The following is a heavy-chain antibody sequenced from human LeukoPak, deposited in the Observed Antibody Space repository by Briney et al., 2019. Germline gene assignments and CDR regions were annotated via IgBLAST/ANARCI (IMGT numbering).Heavy chain of an antibody. J-gene: IGHJ5*02. CDR2: ISGSGAGT. CDR1: GFTFSSYD. Sequence: PGGSLRLSCAASGFTFSSYDMSWVRQAPGKGLEWVSGISGSGAGTYYADSVKGRFTISRDNSKNTLYLQMNSLRAEDTAVYYCAKEVVGASNWFDPWGQGTLVTVSS. V-gene: IGHV3-23*01. D-gene: IGHD1-26*01. CDR3: AKEVVGASNWFDP.